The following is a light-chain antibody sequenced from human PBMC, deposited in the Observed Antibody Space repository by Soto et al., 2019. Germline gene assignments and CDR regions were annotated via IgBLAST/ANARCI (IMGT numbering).Light chain of an antibody. CDR1: QSVSIY. J-gene: IGKJ2*01. V-gene: IGKV1-39*01. CDR2: ASS. Sequence: DIQMTQSPSSLSASVGDRVTITCRTSQSVSIYVNWYQKKPGKAPILLIYASSSLQSGVPSRFSGSGSGTDFTLTISSLEPEYFATYYCQQSYSTPTFGQGTKVEIK. CDR3: QQSYSTPT.